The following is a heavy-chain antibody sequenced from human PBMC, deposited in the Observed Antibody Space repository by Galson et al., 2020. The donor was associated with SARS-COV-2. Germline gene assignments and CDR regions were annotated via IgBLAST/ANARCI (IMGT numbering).Heavy chain of an antibody. CDR2: FDPEDGET. D-gene: IGHD4-17*01. CDR3: ATGPTVTTYNNWFDP. J-gene: IGHJ5*02. Sequence: GESLKISCKFSGYTLTELSMHWVRQAPGKGLEWMGGFDPEDGETIYAQKFQGRVTMTEDTSTDTAYMELSSLRSEDTAVYYCATGPTVTTYNNWFDPWGQGTLVTVSS. V-gene: IGHV1-24*01. CDR1: GYTLTELS.